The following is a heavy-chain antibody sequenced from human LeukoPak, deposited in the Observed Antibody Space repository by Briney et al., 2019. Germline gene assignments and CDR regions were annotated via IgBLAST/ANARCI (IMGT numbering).Heavy chain of an antibody. CDR2: IYHSGST. Sequence: PSETLSLTCAVYGGSFSGYYWSWIRQPPGKGLEWIGYIYHSGSTYYNPSLKSRVTISVDRSKNQFSLKLSSVTAADTAVYYCARGRELWFGELSSAFDIWGQGTMVTVSS. J-gene: IGHJ3*02. D-gene: IGHD3-10*01. V-gene: IGHV4-34*01. CDR1: GGSFSGYY. CDR3: ARGRELWFGELSSAFDI.